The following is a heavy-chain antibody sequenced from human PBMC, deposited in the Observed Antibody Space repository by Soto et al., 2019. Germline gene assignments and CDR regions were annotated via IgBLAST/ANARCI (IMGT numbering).Heavy chain of an antibody. Sequence: GASVKVSCKASGGTFSSYAISWVRQAPGQGLEWMGGIIPIFGTANYAQKFQGRVTITADESTSTAYMELSSPRSEDTAVYYCASSIAAAGYYYYGMDVWGQGTTVTVSS. V-gene: IGHV1-69*13. CDR1: GGTFSSYA. J-gene: IGHJ6*02. CDR2: IIPIFGTA. D-gene: IGHD6-13*01. CDR3: ASSIAAAGYYYYGMDV.